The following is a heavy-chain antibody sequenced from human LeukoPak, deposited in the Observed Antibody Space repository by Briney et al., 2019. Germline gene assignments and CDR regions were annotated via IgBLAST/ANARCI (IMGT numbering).Heavy chain of an antibody. J-gene: IGHJ1*01. CDR3: TTELGYCSGGSCYSFGYFQH. CDR2: IKSKTDGGTT. V-gene: IGHV3-15*01. CDR1: GFTFSNAW. D-gene: IGHD2-15*01. Sequence: GGSLRLSCAASGFTFSNAWMSWVRQAPGKGLEWVGRIKSKTDGGTTDYAAPVKGRFTISRDDSKNTLYLQMNSLKTEDTAVYYCTTELGYCSGGSCYSFGYFQHWGQGTLVTVSS.